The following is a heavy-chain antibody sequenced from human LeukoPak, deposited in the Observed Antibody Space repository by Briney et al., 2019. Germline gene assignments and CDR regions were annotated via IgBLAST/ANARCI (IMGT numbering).Heavy chain of an antibody. CDR3: ARSSGWFDAFDI. CDR1: GGSFGGYY. Sequence: SETLSLTCAVYGGSFGGYYWSWIRQPPGKGLEWIGEINHSGSTNYNPSLKSRVTISVDASKNQFSLKLSSVTAADTAVYYCARSSGWFDAFDIWGQGTMVTVSS. CDR2: INHSGST. V-gene: IGHV4-34*01. D-gene: IGHD6-19*01. J-gene: IGHJ3*02.